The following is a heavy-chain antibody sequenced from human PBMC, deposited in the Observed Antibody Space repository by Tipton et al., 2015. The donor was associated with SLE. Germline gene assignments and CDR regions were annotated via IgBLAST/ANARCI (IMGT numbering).Heavy chain of an antibody. D-gene: IGHD1-1*01. Sequence: LRLSCTVSSDSMSSYYWSWIRQPPGKGLEWIGYIYYSGITSYNPSLKSRVTISVDTSKNQFSLKLSSVTAADTAVYFCARGERYSGASLYYFEYWGQGTLVTVSS. CDR3: ARGERYSGASLYYFEY. V-gene: IGHV4-59*01. CDR1: SDSMSSYY. CDR2: IYYSGIT. J-gene: IGHJ4*02.